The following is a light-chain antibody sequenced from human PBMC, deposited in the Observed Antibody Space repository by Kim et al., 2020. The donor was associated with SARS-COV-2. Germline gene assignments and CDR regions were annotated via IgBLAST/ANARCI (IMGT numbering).Light chain of an antibody. CDR2: SNN. CDR3: AAWDDSLNGYV. Sequence: ELTQPPSASGTPGQRVTISCSGSSSNIGSNTVNWYQQLPGTAPKLLIYSNNQRPSGVPDRFSGSKSGTSASLAISGLQSEDEADYYCAAWDDSLNGYVFGTGTKAPS. J-gene: IGLJ1*01. V-gene: IGLV1-44*01. CDR1: SSNIGSNT.